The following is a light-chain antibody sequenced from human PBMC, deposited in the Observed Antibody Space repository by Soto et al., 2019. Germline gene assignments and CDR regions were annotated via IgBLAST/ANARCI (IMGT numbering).Light chain of an antibody. CDR2: AAS. J-gene: IGKJ2*01. CDR3: QQSTDAPYT. CDR1: KSISTY. V-gene: IGKV1-39*01. Sequence: DIQMTQSPSSLSASVGGRFTINVRASKSISTYSNWYQQKPGKAPKLLIYAASSLHSGVPSRFRGSGSGTDFTLTISSLHPEDFATYTCQQSTDAPYTFGQGSKVDIK.